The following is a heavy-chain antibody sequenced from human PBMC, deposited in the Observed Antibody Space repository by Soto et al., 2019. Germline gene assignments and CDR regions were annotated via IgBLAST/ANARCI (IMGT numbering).Heavy chain of an antibody. CDR3: ARVYGDYLDT. V-gene: IGHV4-61*08. Sequence: SETLSLTCSVSGASISSGDYYWSWIRQHPGKGLEWIGYIYYSGSTNYNPSLKSRVTISVDTSKHQFSLKLSSVTAADTAVYYCARVYGDYLDTWGQGTLVTVSS. CDR2: IYYSGST. J-gene: IGHJ4*02. CDR1: GASISSGDYY. D-gene: IGHD4-17*01.